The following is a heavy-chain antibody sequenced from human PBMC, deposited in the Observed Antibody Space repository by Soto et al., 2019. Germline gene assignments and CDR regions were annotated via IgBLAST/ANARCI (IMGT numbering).Heavy chain of an antibody. V-gene: IGHV4-59*12. CDR3: ARDYGDYVGPEFDP. CDR2: IYYSGST. Sequence: SETLSLTCTVSGGSISSYYWSWIRQPPGKGLEWIGYIYYSGSTNYNPSLKSRVTISVDTSKNQFSLKLSSVTAADTAVYYCARDYGDYVGPEFDPWGQGTLVTVSS. CDR1: GGSISSYY. J-gene: IGHJ5*02. D-gene: IGHD4-17*01.